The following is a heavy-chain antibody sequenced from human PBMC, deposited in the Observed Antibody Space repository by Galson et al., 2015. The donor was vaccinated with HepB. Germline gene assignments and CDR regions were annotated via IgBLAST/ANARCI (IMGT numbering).Heavy chain of an antibody. D-gene: IGHD6-19*01. Sequence: SLRLSCAASGFTFDEYAMHWVRQAPGKGLEWVSGISWNSGTKGYADSVKGRFAISRDNAKNSLYLQMSSLRTEDTALHYCAKDRTAVAMGYFDLWGRGTLVTVSS. CDR1: GFTFDEYA. CDR2: ISWNSGTK. CDR3: AKDRTAVAMGYFDL. V-gene: IGHV3-9*01. J-gene: IGHJ2*01.